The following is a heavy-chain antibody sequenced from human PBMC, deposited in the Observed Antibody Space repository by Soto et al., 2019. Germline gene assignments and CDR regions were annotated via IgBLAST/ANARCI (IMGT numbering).Heavy chain of an antibody. CDR2: IRSKANNYAT. CDR3: AREDSIIIPAVSDF. Sequence: HPGGSLRLSCAASGLTFSGATMHWVRQASGKGLEWVGRIRSKANNYATAYAASVQGRFTISRDDSKNTAYLQMNTLRAEDTAVYYCAREDSIIIPAVSDFWGQGTLVTSPQ. CDR1: GLTFSGAT. V-gene: IGHV3-73*01. D-gene: IGHD2-2*01. J-gene: IGHJ4*02.